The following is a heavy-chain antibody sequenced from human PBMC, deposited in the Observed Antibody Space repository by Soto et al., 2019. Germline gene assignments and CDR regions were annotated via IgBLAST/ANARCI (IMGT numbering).Heavy chain of an antibody. D-gene: IGHD3-16*01. CDR3: ATYTVGEGGRGY. J-gene: IGHJ4*02. CDR1: GGSMRGQN. V-gene: IGHV4-4*09. CDR2: HHSDST. Sequence: QGQLQESGPGLVKPSETLSLTCTVAGGSMRGQNWSWIRQPPGKGLEWIGHHSDSTKYNPSLKSRITISTDTSKNQFSLKLSSVTAADTAVYYWATYTVGEGGRGYWGQGTLVTVSS.